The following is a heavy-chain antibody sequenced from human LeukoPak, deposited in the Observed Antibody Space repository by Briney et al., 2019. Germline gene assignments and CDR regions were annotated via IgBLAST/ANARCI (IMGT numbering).Heavy chain of an antibody. Sequence: GGSLRLSCAASGFTFSSYWMSWVRQAPGKGLEWVANIKQDGSEKYYVDSVKGRFTISRDNAKNSLYLQMNSLRAEDTAVYYCARAGERWLQRSNDAFDIWGQGTMVTVSS. V-gene: IGHV3-7*01. J-gene: IGHJ3*02. D-gene: IGHD5-24*01. CDR1: GFTFSSYW. CDR3: ARAGERWLQRSNDAFDI. CDR2: IKQDGSEK.